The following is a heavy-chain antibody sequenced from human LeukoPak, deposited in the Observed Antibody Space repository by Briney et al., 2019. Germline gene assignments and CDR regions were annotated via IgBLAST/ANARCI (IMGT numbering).Heavy chain of an antibody. CDR1: GVSLSGYA. CDR3: VRDQVGSGWMWHFDL. Sequence: GGSLRLSCAASGVSLSGYALHWVRQAPNKGLEWVAVISYDGRHTYYADSVRGRFTISRDNSMNTFYLQMNGLRLEDSAVYYCVRDQVGSGWMWHFDLWGRGTQVIVSS. V-gene: IGHV3-30*04. J-gene: IGHJ2*01. D-gene: IGHD6-19*01. CDR2: ISYDGRHT.